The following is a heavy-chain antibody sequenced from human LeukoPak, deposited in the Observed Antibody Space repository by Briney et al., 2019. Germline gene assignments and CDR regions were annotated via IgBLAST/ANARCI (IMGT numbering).Heavy chain of an antibody. V-gene: IGHV4-4*07. CDR2: IYTSGST. D-gene: IGHD3-10*01. Sequence: PSETLSLTCTVSGGSISSYYWSWIRQPAGKGLEWIGRIYTSGSTNYNPSLKSRVTMSVDTSKNQFSLKLSSVTAADTAVYYCAREYYYGSGSYYNDYWGQGTLVTVSS. CDR3: AREYYYGSGSYYNDY. CDR1: GGSISSYY. J-gene: IGHJ4*02.